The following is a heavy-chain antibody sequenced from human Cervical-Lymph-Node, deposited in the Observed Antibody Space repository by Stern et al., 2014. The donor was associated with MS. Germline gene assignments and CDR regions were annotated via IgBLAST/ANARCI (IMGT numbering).Heavy chain of an antibody. CDR1: GGSISYGGYY. Sequence: QLQLQESGPGLVKPSQTLSLTCNVSGGSISYGGYYWSWIRQHPGKGLEWIGYIYYSGRAYYNPSLKSRVTMSVDTSKNQFSLKLTSVTAADTAVYYCARDRSYGDYADAFDIWGQGAIVTVSS. CDR2: IYYSGRA. CDR3: ARDRSYGDYADAFDI. D-gene: IGHD4-17*01. J-gene: IGHJ3*02. V-gene: IGHV4-31*03.